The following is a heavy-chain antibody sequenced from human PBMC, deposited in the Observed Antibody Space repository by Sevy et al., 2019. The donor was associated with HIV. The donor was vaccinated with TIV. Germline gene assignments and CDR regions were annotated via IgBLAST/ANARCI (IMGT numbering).Heavy chain of an antibody. CDR1: GFTFSDHY. V-gene: IGHV3-72*01. D-gene: IGHD6-13*01. Sequence: GGSLRLSCAASGFTFSDHYMEWVRQAPGKGLEWVGRTRKKADSYTTEYAASVKGRFTISRDDSKNSLYLQMNSLKTEDTAVYYCATHAGIAAAGRVFDYWGQGSLVTVSS. J-gene: IGHJ4*02. CDR2: TRKKADSYTT. CDR3: ATHAGIAAAGRVFDY.